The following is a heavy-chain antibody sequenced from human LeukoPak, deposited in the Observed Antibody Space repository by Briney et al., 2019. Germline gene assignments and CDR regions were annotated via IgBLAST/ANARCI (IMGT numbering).Heavy chain of an antibody. CDR1: GGTFSSYA. V-gene: IGHV1-69*04. D-gene: IGHD4-17*01. CDR3: ARGSTVTYNFDY. CDR2: IIPILGIA. J-gene: IGHJ4*02. Sequence: ASVKVSYKASGGTFSSYAISWVRQAPGQGLEWMGRIIPILGIANYAQKFQGRVTITADKSTSTAYMELSSLRSEDTAVYYCARGSTVTYNFDYWGQGTLVTVSS.